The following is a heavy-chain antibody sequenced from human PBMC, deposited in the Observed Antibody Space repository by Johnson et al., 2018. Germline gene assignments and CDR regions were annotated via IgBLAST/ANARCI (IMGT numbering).Heavy chain of an antibody. D-gene: IGHD6-13*01. CDR3: ATWAAAGTTYDNSMDR. CDR2: ISYDGGDE. CDR1: GFTFSNYG. V-gene: IGHV3-30*03. Sequence: QVQLVQSGGGVVQPGRSLRLSCLASGFTFSNYGIHWVRQAPGKGLEWVAVISYDGGDEYYADSVKGRFTISRDNSKNTRYLQMNSLRAEDTAGYYCATWAAAGTTYDNSMDRWGQGTTVTVAS. J-gene: IGHJ6*01.